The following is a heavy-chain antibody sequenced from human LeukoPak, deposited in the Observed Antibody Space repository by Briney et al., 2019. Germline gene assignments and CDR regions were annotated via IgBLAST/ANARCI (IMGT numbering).Heavy chain of an antibody. CDR2: INSDGSST. CDR1: GFTFSSYW. J-gene: IGHJ3*02. V-gene: IGHV3-74*01. CDR3: AKNELLWFGEFDAFDI. Sequence: GGSLRLSCAASGFTFSSYWMHWVRQAPGKGLVWVSRINSDGSSTYYADSVKGRFSISRDNSKNMLYLQTNSLRAEDTAVYYCAKNELLWFGEFDAFDIWGQGTMVTVSS. D-gene: IGHD3-10*01.